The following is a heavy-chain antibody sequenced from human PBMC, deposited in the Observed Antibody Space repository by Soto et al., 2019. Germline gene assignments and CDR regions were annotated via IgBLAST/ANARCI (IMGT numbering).Heavy chain of an antibody. V-gene: IGHV4-59*01. D-gene: IGHD4-17*01. CDR1: GGSISSYY. CDR3: ARWRDYGDXPDY. CDR2: IYYSGST. Sequence: PSETLSLACTVSGGSISSYYWSWIRQPPGKGLEWIGYIYYSGSTNYNPSLKSRVTISVDTSKNQFSLKLSSVTAADTAVYYCARWRDYGDXPDYWGQAPLVTVSS. J-gene: IGHJ4*02.